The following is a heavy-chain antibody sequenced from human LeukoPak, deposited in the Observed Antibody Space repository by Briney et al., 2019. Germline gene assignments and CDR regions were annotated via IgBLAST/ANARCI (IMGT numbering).Heavy chain of an antibody. CDR1: GGSISSYY. D-gene: IGHD5-12*01. CDR3: AREYSGYDY. CDR2: IYYSGST. V-gene: IGHV4-59*12. Sequence: PSETLSLTCTVSGGSISSYYWSWIRQPPGKGLEWIGYIYYSGSTNYNPSLKSRVTISVDTSKNQFSLKLSSVTAADTAVYYCAREYSGYDYWGQGTLVTVSS. J-gene: IGHJ4*02.